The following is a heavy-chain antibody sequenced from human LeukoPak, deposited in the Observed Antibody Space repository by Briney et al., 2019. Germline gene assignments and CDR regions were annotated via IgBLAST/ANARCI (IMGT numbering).Heavy chain of an antibody. CDR3: ARAPSYSNYGMDV. D-gene: IGHD4-11*01. J-gene: IGHJ6*02. V-gene: IGHV3-74*01. CDR1: GFTFSKHW. Sequence: GALRLSCAASGFTFSKHWMHWVRQVPGKGLVWVSRINSDGSSTSYADSVQGRFTISRDNAKNTLYLQMNSLRAEDTAVHYCARAPSYSNYGMDVWGQGTTVTVSS. CDR2: INSDGSST.